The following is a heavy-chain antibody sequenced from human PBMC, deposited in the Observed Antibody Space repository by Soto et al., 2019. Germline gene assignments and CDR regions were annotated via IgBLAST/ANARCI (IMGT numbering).Heavy chain of an antibody. V-gene: IGHV3-33*01. CDR2: IWYDGSNK. J-gene: IGHJ4*02. CDR3: ARVRIRYSSSWQSIDY. Sequence: VQLVESGGGVVQPGRSLRLSCAASGFTFSSYGMHWVRQAPGKGLEWVAVIWYDGSNKYYADSVKGRFTISRDNSKNTLYLQMNSLRAEDTAVYYCARVRIRYSSSWQSIDYWGQGTLVTVSS. CDR1: GFTFSSYG. D-gene: IGHD6-13*01.